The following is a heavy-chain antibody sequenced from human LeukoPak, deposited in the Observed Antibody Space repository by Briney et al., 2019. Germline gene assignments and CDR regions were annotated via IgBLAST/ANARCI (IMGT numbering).Heavy chain of an antibody. V-gene: IGHV4-38-2*01. CDR1: GYSISSGYY. J-gene: IGHJ4*02. D-gene: IGHD6-13*01. CDR3: ARGDLAAAGYFDY. Sequence: PSETLSLTCAVSGYSISSGYYWGWIRQPPGKGLEWIGRIYHSGSTYYNPSLKSRVTISVDTSKNQFSLKLSSVTAADTAVYYCARGDLAAAGYFDYWGQGTLVTVSS. CDR2: IYHSGST.